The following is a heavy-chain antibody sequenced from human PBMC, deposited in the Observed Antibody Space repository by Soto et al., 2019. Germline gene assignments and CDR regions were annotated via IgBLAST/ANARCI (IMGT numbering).Heavy chain of an antibody. V-gene: IGHV3-23*01. CDR2: ISGSGGST. Sequence: PGGSLRLSCAASGFTFSSYAMSWVRQAPGKGLEWVSAISGSGGSTYYADSVKGRFTISRDNSKNTLYLQMNSLRAEDTAVYYCANRRKDSSGWPLPRHFDYWGQGTLVTVSS. CDR1: GFTFSSYA. CDR3: ANRRKDSSGWPLPRHFDY. D-gene: IGHD6-19*01. J-gene: IGHJ4*02.